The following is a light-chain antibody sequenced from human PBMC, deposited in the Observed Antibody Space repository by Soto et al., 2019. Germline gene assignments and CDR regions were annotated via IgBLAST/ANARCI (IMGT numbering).Light chain of an antibody. CDR1: QSVSSSY. CDR3: QQDGSSPFT. J-gene: IGKJ3*01. CDR2: GAS. Sequence: IVLTQSPGTLSLSPGERATLSCRASQSVSSSYLAWYQQKPGQAPRLLIYGASSRATGIPDRFSGSGSGTDFTLTISRLEPEDFAVYYCQQDGSSPFTFGPGTKVDIK. V-gene: IGKV3-20*01.